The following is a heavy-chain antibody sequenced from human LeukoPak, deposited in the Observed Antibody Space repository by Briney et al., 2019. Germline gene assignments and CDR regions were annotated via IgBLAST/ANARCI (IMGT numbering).Heavy chain of an antibody. V-gene: IGHV3-48*01. CDR2: ISSSGSTI. D-gene: IGHD3-22*01. CDR1: GFTFSSYG. Sequence: GRSLRLSCAASGFTFSSYGMHWVRQAPGKGPEWISYISSSGSTIYYADSVKGRFTISRDNSKNTVYLQMNSLRAEDTAVYYCARYSYDSSGYPYYFDYWGQGTLVTVSS. J-gene: IGHJ4*02. CDR3: ARYSYDSSGYPYYFDY.